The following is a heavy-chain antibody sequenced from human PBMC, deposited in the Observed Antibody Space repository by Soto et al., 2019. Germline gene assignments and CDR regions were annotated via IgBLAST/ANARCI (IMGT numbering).Heavy chain of an antibody. CDR1: GYTFTSYG. V-gene: IGHV1-18*01. CDR3: AREVYCSSTSCAPYFDY. D-gene: IGHD2-2*01. Sequence: QVQLVQSGAEVKKPGASVKVSCKASGYTFTSYGISWVRQAPGQGLEWMGWISAYNGNTNYAQKLQGRVTMTTDTSTSPAYRELRSLRSDDTAVYYCAREVYCSSTSCAPYFDYWGQGTMVTVSS. CDR2: ISAYNGNT. J-gene: IGHJ4*02.